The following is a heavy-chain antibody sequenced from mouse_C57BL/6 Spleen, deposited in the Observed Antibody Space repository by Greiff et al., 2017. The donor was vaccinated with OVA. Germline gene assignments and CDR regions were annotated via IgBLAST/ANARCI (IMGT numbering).Heavy chain of an antibody. CDR2: IDPENGDT. D-gene: IGHD1-1*01. CDR3: TTCTVVARDLDY. Sequence: EVQLQQSGAELVRPGASVKLSCTASGFNIKDDYMHWVKQRPEQGLEWIGWIDPENGDTEYASKFQGKATITADTSSNTAYLQLSSLTSEDTAVYYCTTCTVVARDLDYWGQGTTLTVSS. V-gene: IGHV14-4*01. CDR1: GFNIKDDY. J-gene: IGHJ2*01.